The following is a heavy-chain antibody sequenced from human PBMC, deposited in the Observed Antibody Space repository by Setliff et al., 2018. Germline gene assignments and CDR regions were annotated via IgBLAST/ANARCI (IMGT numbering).Heavy chain of an antibody. CDR2: IIPIFGTA. CDR3: ARAGFAASGRKGVFEY. J-gene: IGHJ4*02. Sequence: SVKVSCKASGGAFSTYSLSWVRQAPGQGFEWVGRIIPIFGTANYAQKFQGRVTITADESTSTAYMELSSLSFEDTAVYYCARAGFAASGRKGVFEYWGQGTLVTVSS. V-gene: IGHV1-69*13. CDR1: GGAFSTYS. D-gene: IGHD6-13*01.